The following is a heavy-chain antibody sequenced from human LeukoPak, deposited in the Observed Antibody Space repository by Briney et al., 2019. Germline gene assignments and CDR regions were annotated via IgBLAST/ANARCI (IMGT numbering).Heavy chain of an antibody. CDR3: ARSNPTGTTGYYYYYMDV. CDR2: TYYRSKWYN. J-gene: IGHJ6*03. CDR1: GDSFSSNSAA. V-gene: IGHV6-1*01. D-gene: IGHD1-7*01. Sequence: SQTLSLTCALSGDSFSSNSAAWNWIRQSPSRGLEWLGRTYYRSKWYNDYAVSVKSRITINPDTSKNQFSLQLNSVTPEDTAVYYCARSNPTGTTGYYYYYMDVWGKGTTVTVSS.